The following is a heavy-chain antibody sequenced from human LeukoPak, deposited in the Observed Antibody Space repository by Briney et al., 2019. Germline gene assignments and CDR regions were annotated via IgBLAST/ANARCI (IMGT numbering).Heavy chain of an antibody. CDR3: ARVSPYYYDSSGYYYDY. J-gene: IGHJ4*02. V-gene: IGHV3-13*01. Sequence: SGGSLRLSCAASGFTFSSYDMHWVRQATGKGLEWVSAIGTAGDTYYPGSVKGRFTISRENAKNSLYLQMNSLRAGDTAVYYCARVSPYYYDSSGYYYDYWGQGTLVTVSS. CDR2: IGTAGDT. CDR1: GFTFSSYD. D-gene: IGHD3-22*01.